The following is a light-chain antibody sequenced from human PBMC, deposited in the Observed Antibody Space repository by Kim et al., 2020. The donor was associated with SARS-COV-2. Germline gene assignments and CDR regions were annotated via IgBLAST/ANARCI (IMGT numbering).Light chain of an antibody. CDR3: SSYTSSTSLV. Sequence: QSALTQPASVSGSPGQSITIPCTGTSSDVGGKAPKLMIYDVSKWPSGVSNRFSGSKSGNTASLTISGLQAEDEGVYYCSSYTSSTSLVFGGGTQLTVL. CDR2: DVS. CDR1: SSDVG. V-gene: IGLV2-14*03. J-gene: IGLJ3*02.